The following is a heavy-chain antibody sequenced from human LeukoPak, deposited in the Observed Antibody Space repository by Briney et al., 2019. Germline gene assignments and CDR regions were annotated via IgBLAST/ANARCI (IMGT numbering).Heavy chain of an antibody. J-gene: IGHJ6*02. Sequence: GGSLRLSCAASGFTFSSYWMSWVRQAPGKGLEWVANIKQDGSEKYYVDSVKGRFTISRDNAKNSLYLQMNSLRAEDTAVYYCARVMGSSPDYYYGMDVWGQGTTVTVSS. D-gene: IGHD2-2*01. CDR3: ARVMGSSPDYYYGMDV. CDR1: GFTFSSYW. V-gene: IGHV3-7*01. CDR2: IKQDGSEK.